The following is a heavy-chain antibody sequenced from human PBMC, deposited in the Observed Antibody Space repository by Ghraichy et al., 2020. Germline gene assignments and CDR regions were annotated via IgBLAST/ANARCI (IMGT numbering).Heavy chain of an antibody. D-gene: IGHD6-19*01. Sequence: SETLSLTCTVSGGSISSSRHYGGWLRQPPGRGLEWIATIYYSGRTWYNPSLKSRVNVSVDNSKNQFSLKLSPVTAADTAVYYCARALAVADFDLWGQGALVTVSS. CDR2: IYYSGRT. V-gene: IGHV4-39*01. CDR3: ARALAVADFDL. CDR1: GGSISSSRHY. J-gene: IGHJ4*02.